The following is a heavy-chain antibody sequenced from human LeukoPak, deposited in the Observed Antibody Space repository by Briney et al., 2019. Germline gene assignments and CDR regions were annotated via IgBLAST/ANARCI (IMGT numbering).Heavy chain of an antibody. CDR2: ISGSGGGT. CDR1: GFTFSSYA. V-gene: IGHV3-23*01. Sequence: PGGSLRLSCAASGFTFSSYAMTWVRQAPGKGLEWVSGISGSGGGTHYADSVKGRFTISRDNSKNTLYVQMNSLRADDTAVYYCAKDGYCGGTSCIPDALDIWGQGTMVTVFS. J-gene: IGHJ3*02. CDR3: AKDGYCGGTSCIPDALDI. D-gene: IGHD2-2*01.